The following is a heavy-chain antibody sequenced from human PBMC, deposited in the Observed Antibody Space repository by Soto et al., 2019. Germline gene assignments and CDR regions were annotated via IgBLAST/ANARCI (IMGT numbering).Heavy chain of an antibody. CDR3: AREVGTYYYYYMDV. V-gene: IGHV3-74*01. Sequence: EVQLVESGGGLVQPGGSLRLSCAASGFTFSSYWMHWVRQAPGKGLVWVSRINSDGSSTSYADSVKGRFTISRDNAKNTLYLQVNSLRAEDTAVYYCAREVGTYYYYYMDVWGKGTTVTVSS. D-gene: IGHD2-15*01. CDR1: GFTFSSYW. CDR2: INSDGSST. J-gene: IGHJ6*03.